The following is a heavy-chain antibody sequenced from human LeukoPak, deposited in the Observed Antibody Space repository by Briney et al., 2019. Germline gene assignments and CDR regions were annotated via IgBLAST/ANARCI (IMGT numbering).Heavy chain of an antibody. CDR2: ISSSSSYI. J-gene: IGHJ4*02. CDR3: ARGITEQAKGFSVVVTALDY. Sequence: PGGSLRLSCAASGFTFSSYSMNWVRQAPGKGLEWVSSISSSSSYIYYADSVKGRFTISRDNAKNSLYLQMNSLRAEDTAVYYCARGITEQAKGFSVVVTALDYWGQGTLVTVSS. D-gene: IGHD2-21*02. CDR1: GFTFSSYS. V-gene: IGHV3-21*01.